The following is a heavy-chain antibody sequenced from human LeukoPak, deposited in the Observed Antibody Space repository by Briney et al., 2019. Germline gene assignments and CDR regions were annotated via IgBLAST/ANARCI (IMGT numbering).Heavy chain of an antibody. D-gene: IGHD6-13*01. CDR3: ARGGYYSTWY. V-gene: IGHV6-1*01. CDR2: TYYRSNWNY. CDR1: GDSVSSNSAA. Sequence: SQTLSLTCAISGDSVSSNSAAWHWIRQSPSSGLEWLGSTYYRSNWNYDYAISVQSRITINPDTSKNQFSLHLNSVTPEDTAVYYCARGGYYSTWYWGQGTLVTVSS. J-gene: IGHJ4*02.